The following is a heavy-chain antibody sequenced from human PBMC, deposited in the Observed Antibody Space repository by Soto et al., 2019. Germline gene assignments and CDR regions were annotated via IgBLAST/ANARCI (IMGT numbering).Heavy chain of an antibody. CDR3: ARALLRYFVRVKGYFDY. Sequence: ASVKVSCKASGGTFSSYAISWVRQAPGQGLEWMGGIIPIFGTANYAQKFQGRVTITADESTSTAYMELSSLRSEDTAVYYCARALLRYFVRVKGYFDYWGQGTLVTVSS. D-gene: IGHD3-9*01. V-gene: IGHV1-69*13. CDR2: IIPIFGTA. J-gene: IGHJ4*02. CDR1: GGTFSSYA.